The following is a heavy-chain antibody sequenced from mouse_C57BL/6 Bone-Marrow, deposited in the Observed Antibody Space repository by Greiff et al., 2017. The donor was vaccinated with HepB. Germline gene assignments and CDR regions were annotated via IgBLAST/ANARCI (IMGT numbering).Heavy chain of an antibody. CDR1: GYAFTNYL. D-gene: IGHD3-2*02. CDR2: INPGSGGT. V-gene: IGHV1-54*01. CDR3: ARFSSGYPYYYAMDY. Sequence: QVQLQQSGAELVRPGTSVKVSCKASGYAFTNYLIEWVKQRPGQGLEWIGVINPGSGGTNYNEQFKGKATLTADKSSSTAYMQLSSLTSEDSAVYFCARFSSGYPYYYAMDYWGQGTSVTVSS. J-gene: IGHJ4*01.